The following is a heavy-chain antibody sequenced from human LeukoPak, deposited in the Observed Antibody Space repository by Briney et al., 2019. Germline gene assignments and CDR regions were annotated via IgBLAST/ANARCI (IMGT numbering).Heavy chain of an antibody. CDR1: GGSISSSNW. Sequence: SETLSLTCAVSGGSISSSNWWSWVRQPPGKGLEWIGEIYHSGSTNYNPSLKSRVTISVDKSKNQFSLKLSSVTAADTAVYYCARGTGVVAASYYFDYWGQGTLVTVSS. V-gene: IGHV4-4*02. CDR3: ARGTGVVAASYYFDY. J-gene: IGHJ4*02. CDR2: IYHSGST. D-gene: IGHD2-15*01.